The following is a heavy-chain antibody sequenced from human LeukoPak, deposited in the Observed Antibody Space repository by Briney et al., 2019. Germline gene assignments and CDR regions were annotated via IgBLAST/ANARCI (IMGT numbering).Heavy chain of an antibody. CDR3: AKDSYYDFWSGYYTDCFDY. J-gene: IGHJ4*02. CDR2: ISGSGGST. Sequence: GGSLRLSCAASGFTFSSYAMSWVRQAPGKGLEWVSAISGSGGSTYYADSVKGRFTISRDNSKNTLYLQMNSLRAEDTAVYYCAKDSYYDFWSGYYTDCFDYWGQGTLVTVSS. D-gene: IGHD3-3*01. CDR1: GFTFSSYA. V-gene: IGHV3-23*01.